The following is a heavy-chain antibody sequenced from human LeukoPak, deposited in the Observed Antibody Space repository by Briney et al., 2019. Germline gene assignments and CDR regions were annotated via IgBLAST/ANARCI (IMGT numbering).Heavy chain of an antibody. V-gene: IGHV3-64*01. CDR3: ARDRDCSSTSCYAPFDY. J-gene: IGHJ4*02. CDR1: GFTFSSYA. Sequence: GGSLRLSCVASGFTFSSYAMHCVRHAPGKGLEYVLAKSSNGGSTYYANSVKGRFTISRDNSKNTLYLQMGSLRAEDMAVYYCARDRDCSSTSCYAPFDYWGQGTLVTVSS. CDR2: KSSNGGST. D-gene: IGHD2-2*01.